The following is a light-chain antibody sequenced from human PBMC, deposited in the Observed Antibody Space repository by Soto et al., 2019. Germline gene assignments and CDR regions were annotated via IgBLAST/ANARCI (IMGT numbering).Light chain of an antibody. J-gene: IGLJ2*01. CDR2: KHN. Sequence: QSVLTQPPSASGTPGQRVTISCSGSSSNIGSSYVHWYQQLPGTAPKLLIYKHNQRPSGVPDRFSGSTSGTSASLAISGLRSEDEADYYCAAWDDSLNGLAFGGGTQLTVL. CDR3: AAWDDSLNGLA. CDR1: SSNIGSSY. V-gene: IGLV1-47*01.